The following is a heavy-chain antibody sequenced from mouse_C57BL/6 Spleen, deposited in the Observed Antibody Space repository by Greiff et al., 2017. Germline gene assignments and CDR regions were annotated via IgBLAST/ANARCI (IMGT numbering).Heavy chain of an antibody. D-gene: IGHD1-1*01. V-gene: IGHV1-78*01. CDR1: GYTFTDHT. CDR3: ARERLHYYCSSQFAY. J-gene: IGHJ3*01. CDR2: IYPRDGST. Sequence: VKLQESDAELVKPGASVKISCKVSGYTFTDHTIHWMKQRPEQGLEWIGYIYPRDGSTKYNEKFNGKATLTADKSSSTAYMQLNSLTSEDSAVYFCARERLHYYCSSQFAYWGQGTLVTVSA.